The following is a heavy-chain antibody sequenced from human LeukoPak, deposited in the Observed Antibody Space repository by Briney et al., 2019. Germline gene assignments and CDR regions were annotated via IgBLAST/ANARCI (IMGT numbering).Heavy chain of an antibody. V-gene: IGHV4-61*01. CDR2: IYYSGST. J-gene: IGHJ3*02. CDR1: GGSVSSGSYY. CDR3: ARDKDAFDI. Sequence: SETLSLTCTVSGGSVSSGSYYWRWIRQPPGKGLEWIGYIYYSGSTNYNPSLKSRVTISVDTSKNQFSLKLSSVTAADTAVYYCARDKDAFDIWGQGTMVTVSS.